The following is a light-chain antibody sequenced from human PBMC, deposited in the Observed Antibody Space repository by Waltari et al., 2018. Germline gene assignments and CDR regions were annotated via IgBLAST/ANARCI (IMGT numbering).Light chain of an antibody. CDR1: QSISSY. CDR3: QQSYSTPRT. CDR2: AAS. J-gene: IGKJ2*01. V-gene: IGKV1-39*01. Sequence: DIQMTQSHSSLSASVGDRVTITCRASQSISSYLNWYQQKPGKAPNLLIYAASTLQSGVPSRFSGSASGTDFTLTISSLQPEDFATYYCQQSYSTPRTFGQGTKLEIK.